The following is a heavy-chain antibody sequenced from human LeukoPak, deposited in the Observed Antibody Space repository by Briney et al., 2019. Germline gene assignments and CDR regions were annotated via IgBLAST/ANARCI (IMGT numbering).Heavy chain of an antibody. CDR2: IKQDGSEK. CDR1: GFTFSNFW. Sequence: GGSLRLSCAASGFTFSNFWMSWVRQAPGKGLEWVANIKQDGSEKNYVESVRGRFTISRDNARDSLYLQMNALRADDTAVYYCGRGGSWNDFWGQGTLLIVSS. J-gene: IGHJ4*02. CDR3: GRGGSWNDF. V-gene: IGHV3-7*03. D-gene: IGHD1-1*01.